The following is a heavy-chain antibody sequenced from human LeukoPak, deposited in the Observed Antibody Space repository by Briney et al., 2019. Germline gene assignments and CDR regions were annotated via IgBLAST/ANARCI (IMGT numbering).Heavy chain of an antibody. CDR3: ARDLSRYSGSYSEPYDI. Sequence: GASVKVSCKASGGTFSSYAISWVRRAPGQGLEWMGGIIPIFGTANYAQKFQGRVTITADESTSTAYMELSSLRSEDTAVYYCARDLSRYSGSYSEPYDIWGQGTMVTVSS. CDR2: IIPIFGTA. D-gene: IGHD1-26*01. J-gene: IGHJ3*02. CDR1: GGTFSSYA. V-gene: IGHV1-69*13.